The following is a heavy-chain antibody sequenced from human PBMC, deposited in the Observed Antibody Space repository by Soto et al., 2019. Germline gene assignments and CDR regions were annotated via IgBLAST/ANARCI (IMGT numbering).Heavy chain of an antibody. CDR3: AGHRLVSNEWSDP. V-gene: IGHV4-59*08. CDR1: GGSISSYY. Sequence: SETLSLTCTVSGGSISSYYWSWIRQPPGKGLEWIGYIYYSGSTNYNPSLKSRVTISVDTSKNQFSLKLSSVTAADTAVYYCAGHRLVSNEWSDPWGQGTLVTVSS. CDR2: IYYSGST. D-gene: IGHD6-6*01. J-gene: IGHJ5*02.